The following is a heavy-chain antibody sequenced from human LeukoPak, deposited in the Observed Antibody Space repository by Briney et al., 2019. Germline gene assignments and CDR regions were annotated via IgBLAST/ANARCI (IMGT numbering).Heavy chain of an antibody. CDR1: GFTFSSYG. D-gene: IGHD6-19*01. CDR3: ARVTSDSSGWYHFDY. V-gene: IGHV3-30*02. CDR2: IRYDGSNK. J-gene: IGHJ4*02. Sequence: GGSLRLSCAASGFTFSSYGMHWVRQAPGKGLEWVAFIRYDGSNKYYADSVKGRFTISSDNSKNTLYLQMSSLRAEDTAVYYCARVTSDSSGWYHFDYWGQGTLVTVSS.